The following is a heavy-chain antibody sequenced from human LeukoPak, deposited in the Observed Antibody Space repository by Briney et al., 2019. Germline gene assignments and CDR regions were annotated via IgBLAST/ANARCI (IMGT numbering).Heavy chain of an antibody. J-gene: IGHJ3*02. CDR3: ARDVSCSSTSCYYSSSPGEAAFDI. CDR2: IKQDGSEK. Sequence: GGSLRLSCAASGFTFSSYWMSWVRQAPGKGLEWAANIKQDGSEKYYVDSVKGRFTISRDNAKNSLYLQMNSLRAEDTAVYYCARDVSCSSTSCYYSSSPGEAAFDIWGQGTMVTVSS. CDR1: GFTFSSYW. D-gene: IGHD2-2*01. V-gene: IGHV3-7*01.